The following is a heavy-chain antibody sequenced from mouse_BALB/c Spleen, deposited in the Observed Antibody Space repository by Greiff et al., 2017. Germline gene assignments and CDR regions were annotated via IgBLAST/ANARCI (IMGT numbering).Heavy chain of an antibody. CDR3: ARQRPGYYAMDY. J-gene: IGHJ4*01. CDR2: ISSGGGST. D-gene: IGHD2-12*01. V-gene: IGHV5-12-1*01. Sequence: EVQLVESGGGLVKPGGSLKLSCAASGFAFSSYDMSWVRQTPEKRLEWVAYISSGGGSTYYPDTVKGRFTISRDNAKNTLYLQMSSLKSEDTAMYYCARQRPGYYAMDYWGQGTSVTVSS. CDR1: GFAFSSYD.